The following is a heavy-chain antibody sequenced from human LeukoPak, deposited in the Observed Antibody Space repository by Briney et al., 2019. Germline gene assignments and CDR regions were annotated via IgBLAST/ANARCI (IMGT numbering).Heavy chain of an antibody. J-gene: IGHJ6*02. CDR3: ARDGTLRGMDV. CDR1: GGTFSSYT. Sequence: GASVKVSCKASGGTFSSYTISWVRQAPGQGLEWMGGIIPIFGTANYAQKLQGRVTITADESTSTAYMELSSLRSEDTAVYYCARDGTLRGMDVWGQGTTVTVSS. V-gene: IGHV1-69*13. D-gene: IGHD6-13*01. CDR2: IIPIFGTA.